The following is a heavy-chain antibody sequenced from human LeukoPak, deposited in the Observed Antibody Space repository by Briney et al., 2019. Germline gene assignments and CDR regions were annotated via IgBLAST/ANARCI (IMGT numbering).Heavy chain of an antibody. J-gene: IGHJ4*02. CDR2: ISSSSSTI. CDR3: ASLYSGSHGHY. V-gene: IGHV3-48*04. Sequence: WVSYISSSSSTIYYADSVKGRFTISRDNAKNSLYLQMNSLRAEDTAVYYCASLYSGSHGHYWGQGTLVTVSS. D-gene: IGHD1-26*01.